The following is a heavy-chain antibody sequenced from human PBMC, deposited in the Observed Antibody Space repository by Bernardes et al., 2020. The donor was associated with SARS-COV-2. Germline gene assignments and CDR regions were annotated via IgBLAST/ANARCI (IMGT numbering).Heavy chain of an antibody. D-gene: IGHD3-22*01. V-gene: IGHV3-9*01. CDR2: ISRNSGRI. CDR3: VKDMEDYLDSYSSFDF. J-gene: IGHJ4*02. CDR1: GFDFEHYA. Sequence: GGSLRLSCAASGFDFEHYAMHWVRQPPGKGLEWVSSISRNSGRIASAGSVEGRFAISRDNAKNSLFLQMNGLTPEDTAVYYCVKDMEDYLDSYSSFDFWGQGTLVTVSS.